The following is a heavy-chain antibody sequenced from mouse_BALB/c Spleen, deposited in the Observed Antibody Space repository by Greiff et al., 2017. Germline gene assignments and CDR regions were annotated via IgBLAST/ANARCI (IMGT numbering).Heavy chain of an antibody. CDR3: ARHDYDY. Sequence: EVKVEESGGGLVKPGGSLKLSCAASGFAFSSYDMSWVRQTPEKRLEWVAYISSGGGSTYYPDTVKGRFTISRDNAKNTLYLQMSSLKSEDTAMYYCARHDYDYWGQGTTLTVSS. V-gene: IGHV5-12-1*01. J-gene: IGHJ2*01. CDR1: GFAFSSYD. CDR2: ISSGGGST. D-gene: IGHD2-4*01.